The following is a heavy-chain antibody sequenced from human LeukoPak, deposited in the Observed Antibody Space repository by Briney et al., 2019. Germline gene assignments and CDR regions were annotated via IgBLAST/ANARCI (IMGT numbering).Heavy chain of an antibody. CDR2: INPSGGST. Sequence: ASVKVSCKASGYTFTSYYMHWVRQAPGQGLEWMGIINPSGGSTSYAQKFQGRVTMTRDMSTSTVYMELSSLRSEDTAAYYCARQGITIFGVVREFDYWGQGTLVTVSS. V-gene: IGHV1-46*01. CDR1: GYTFTSYY. D-gene: IGHD3-3*01. J-gene: IGHJ4*02. CDR3: ARQGITIFGVVREFDY.